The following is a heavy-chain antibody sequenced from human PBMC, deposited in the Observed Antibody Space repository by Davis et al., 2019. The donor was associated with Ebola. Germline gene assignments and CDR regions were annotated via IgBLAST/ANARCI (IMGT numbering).Heavy chain of an antibody. Sequence: ASVKVSCKASGYTFTSYGISWVRQGPGQRLEWMGWINAGNGNTKYSQKFQGRVTITRDTSANTAYMELSSLRSEDTAVYYCSRAQFPTTSDHWGQGTLVTVSS. CDR1: GYTFTSYG. D-gene: IGHD1-1*01. V-gene: IGHV1-3*01. CDR3: SRAQFPTTSDH. CDR2: INAGNGNT. J-gene: IGHJ4*02.